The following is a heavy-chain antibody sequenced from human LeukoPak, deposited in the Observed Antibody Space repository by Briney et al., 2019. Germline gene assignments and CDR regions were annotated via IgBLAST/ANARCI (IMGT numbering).Heavy chain of an antibody. CDR3: ARSNLGYCSGGSCHYYYYYYMDV. Sequence: SETLSLTCTVSGGSISSYYWSWIRQPPGKGLEWIGYIHYSGSTNYNPSLKSRVTISVDTSKNQFSLQLSSVTAADTAVYYCARSNLGYCSGGSCHYYYYYYMDVWGKGTTVTVSS. D-gene: IGHD2-15*01. J-gene: IGHJ6*03. V-gene: IGHV4-59*01. CDR2: IHYSGST. CDR1: GGSISSYY.